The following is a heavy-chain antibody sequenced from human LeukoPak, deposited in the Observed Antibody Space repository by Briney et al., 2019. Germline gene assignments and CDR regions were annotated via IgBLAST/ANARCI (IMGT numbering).Heavy chain of an antibody. CDR3: ARSGYSYGVENWFDP. Sequence: SETLSLTCTVSGGSISSYYWSWIRQPPGEGLEWIGYIYYSGSTNYNPSLKSRVTISVDTSKNQFSLKLSSVTAADTAVYYCARSGYSYGVENWFDPWGQGTLVTVSS. J-gene: IGHJ5*02. CDR2: IYYSGST. D-gene: IGHD5-18*01. V-gene: IGHV4-59*08. CDR1: GGSISSYY.